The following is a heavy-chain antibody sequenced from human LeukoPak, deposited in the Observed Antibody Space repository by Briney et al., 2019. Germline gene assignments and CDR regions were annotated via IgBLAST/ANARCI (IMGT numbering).Heavy chain of an antibody. CDR3: ARAFLGDDYGGNSDWFDP. D-gene: IGHD4-23*01. J-gene: IGHJ5*02. V-gene: IGHV1-8*03. CDR2: MNPNSGNT. Sequence: ASVKVSCKASGYTFTSYGINWVRQATGQGLEWMGWMNPNSGNTGYAQKFQGRVTITRNTSISTAYMELSSLRSEDTAVYYCARAFLGDDYGGNSDWFDPWGQGTLVTVSS. CDR1: GYTFTSYG.